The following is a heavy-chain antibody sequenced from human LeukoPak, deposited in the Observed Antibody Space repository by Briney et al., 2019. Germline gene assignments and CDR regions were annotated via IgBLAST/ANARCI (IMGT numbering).Heavy chain of an antibody. Sequence: GASVKLSRKASGYTFTGNYIHWVRQAPGQGLEWMGWINPNSGGTNYAQKFQGRVTMTSDTSISTAYMELSRLRSDYTAVYYCARGCSSTSCYTGPWFDPWGQGTLVTVSS. D-gene: IGHD2-2*02. V-gene: IGHV1-2*02. J-gene: IGHJ5*02. CDR2: INPNSGGT. CDR3: ARGCSSTSCYTGPWFDP. CDR1: GYTFTGNY.